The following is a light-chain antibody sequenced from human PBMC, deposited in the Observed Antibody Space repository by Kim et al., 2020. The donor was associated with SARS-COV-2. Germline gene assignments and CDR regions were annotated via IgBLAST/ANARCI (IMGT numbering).Light chain of an antibody. CDR2: AAS. J-gene: IGKJ1*01. Sequence: DIQMTQSPSSLSASVGDRVTIACRANQSIINYLNWYQQRPGKAPSLLIYAASNLHSGVPSRFSGSGSGTEFTLTIGSLQPGDIATYSCHQTYPDPWTFGPGTKV. V-gene: IGKV1-39*01. CDR3: HQTYPDPWT. CDR1: QSIINY.